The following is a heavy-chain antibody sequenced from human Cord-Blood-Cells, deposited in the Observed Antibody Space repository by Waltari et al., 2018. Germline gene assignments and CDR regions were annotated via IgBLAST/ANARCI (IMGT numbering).Heavy chain of an antibody. D-gene: IGHD4-17*01. V-gene: IGHV3-53*01. Sequence: EVQLVESGGGLIQPGGSLRLSCAASGFPVRSNYMSGVRQAPGKGLGWVSVIYSGGSTYYADSVKGRFTISRDNSKNTLYLQMNSLRAEDTAVYYCARDVRYYFDYWGQGTLVTVSS. CDR2: IYSGGST. J-gene: IGHJ4*02. CDR3: ARDVRYYFDY. CDR1: GFPVRSNY.